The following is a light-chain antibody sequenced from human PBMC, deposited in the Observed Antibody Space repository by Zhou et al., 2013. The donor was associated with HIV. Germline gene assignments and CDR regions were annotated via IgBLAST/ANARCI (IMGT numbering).Light chain of an antibody. CDR2: AAS. V-gene: IGKV1-5*01. CDR3: LQDFTYPRT. Sequence: DIQMTQSPSTLSASVGDRVTITCRASQSISSWLAWYQQNPGKAPKLLIYAASTLESGVPSRFSGSGSGTDFTLTISSLQPEDFATYFCLQDFTYPRTFGPGPRWKSN. CDR1: QSISSW. J-gene: IGKJ1*01.